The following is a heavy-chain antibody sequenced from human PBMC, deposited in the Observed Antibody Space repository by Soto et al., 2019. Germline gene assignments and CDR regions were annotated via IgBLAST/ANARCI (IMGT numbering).Heavy chain of an antibody. Sequence: PGGSLILSCAAYGFTFSSYSMNWVRQAPGKGLEWVSYISSSSSTIYYADSVKGRFTISRDNAKNSLYLQMNSLRDEDTAVYYCARENYGDYLNWFDPWGQGTLVTVSS. D-gene: IGHD4-17*01. J-gene: IGHJ5*02. V-gene: IGHV3-48*02. CDR2: ISSSSSTI. CDR1: GFTFSSYS. CDR3: ARENYGDYLNWFDP.